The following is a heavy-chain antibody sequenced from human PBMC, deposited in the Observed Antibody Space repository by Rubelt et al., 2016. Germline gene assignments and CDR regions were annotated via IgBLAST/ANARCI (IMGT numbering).Heavy chain of an antibody. CDR2: INHSGST. J-gene: IGHJ3*02. V-gene: IGHV4-34*01. Sequence: QVQLQQWGAGLLKPSETLSLTCAVYGGSFSGYYWSWIRQPPGKGLEWIGEINHSGSTNYNPSLKGRGTISGDTSKNQFSRKRSSVTAADTAVYYCARPEAAGDAFDIWGQGTMVTVSS. CDR1: GGSFSGYY. CDR3: ARPEAAGDAFDI. D-gene: IGHD6-13*01.